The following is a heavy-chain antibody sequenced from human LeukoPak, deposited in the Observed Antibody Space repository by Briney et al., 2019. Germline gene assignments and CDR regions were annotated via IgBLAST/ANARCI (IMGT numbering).Heavy chain of an antibody. CDR1: GFTFSSYT. J-gene: IGHJ4*02. V-gene: IGHV3-23*01. CDR3: AKDGMKTRYYFDY. D-gene: IGHD1-26*01. CDR2: IGTSAGST. Sequence: GGSLRLSCATSGFTFSSYTMTWVRQAPGKGLEYVSGIGTSAGSTIYADSVKGRFTISRDNSKNTVYLQMDSLRAEDTAVYYCAKDGMKTRYYFDYWGQGTLVTVSS.